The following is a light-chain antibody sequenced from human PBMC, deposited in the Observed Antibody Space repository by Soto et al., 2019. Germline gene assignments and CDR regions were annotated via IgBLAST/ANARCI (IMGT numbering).Light chain of an antibody. J-gene: IGKJ1*01. CDR1: QSVSSNY. V-gene: IGKV3-20*01. CDR3: QQYGSSPWT. CDR2: GAS. Sequence: EIVLTQSPGTLSLSPGERATLSCRASQSVSSNYLAWYQQNPGQAPRPLIYGASSRATGIPDRFSGSGAGTDFPLTISRLEPEDFAVYYCQQYGSSPWTFGQGTKVEIK.